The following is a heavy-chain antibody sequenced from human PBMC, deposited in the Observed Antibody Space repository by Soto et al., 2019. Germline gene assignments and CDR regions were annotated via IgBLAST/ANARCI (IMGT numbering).Heavy chain of an antibody. J-gene: IGHJ5*02. CDR2: IYYSGST. CDR1: GGSISSYY. D-gene: IGHD6-25*01. Sequence: SETLSLTCTVSGGSISSYYWSWIRQPPGKGLEWIGYIYYSGSTNYNPSLKSRVTISVDTSKNQFSLKLSSVTAADTAVYYCARDAAETDWFDPWGQGTLVTVSS. V-gene: IGHV4-59*01. CDR3: ARDAAETDWFDP.